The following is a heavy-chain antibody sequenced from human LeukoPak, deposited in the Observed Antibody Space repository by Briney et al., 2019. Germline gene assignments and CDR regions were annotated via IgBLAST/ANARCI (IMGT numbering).Heavy chain of an antibody. CDR1: GGYISTYY. Sequence: SETLSLTCTVSGGYISTYYWTWIRHSPGRGLEWIGHIHHSGSADYKPSLMSRVTISVDTSNNQFFLKLTSLTAADTAVYYCARTSYGAPMDVWGKGTTLTVSS. CDR2: IHHSGSA. D-gene: IGHD4-17*01. J-gene: IGHJ6*04. V-gene: IGHV4-59*01. CDR3: ARTSYGAPMDV.